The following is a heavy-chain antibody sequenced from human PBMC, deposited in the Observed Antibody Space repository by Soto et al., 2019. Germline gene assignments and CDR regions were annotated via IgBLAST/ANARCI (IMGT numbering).Heavy chain of an antibody. J-gene: IGHJ4*02. CDR1: GLSVSDKY. Sequence: EVQLVQTGGGLIKPGGSLSLSCAASGLSVSDKYMSWVRQAPGTGLEWVSLTYTGGNSYFADFVKGRFIVSRDISKNTLFLHMNSLAAEDTAVYYCAREGYAYGLDFWGQGSLVTVSS. CDR3: AREGYAYGLDF. CDR2: TYTGGNS. D-gene: IGHD3-10*01. V-gene: IGHV3-53*02.